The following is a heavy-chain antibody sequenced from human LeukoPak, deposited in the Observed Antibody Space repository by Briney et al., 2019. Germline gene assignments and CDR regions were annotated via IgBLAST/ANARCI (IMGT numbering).Heavy chain of an antibody. V-gene: IGHV3-23*01. CDR2: ISGSGGST. Sequence: GGSLRLSCAASGFTFSSYAMSWVRQAPGKGLEWVSAISGSGGSTYYADSVKGRFTISRDNSKNTLYLQMNSLRAEDTAVYYCANGGIVVVPASPPADAFDIWGQGTMVTVSS. D-gene: IGHD2-2*01. J-gene: IGHJ3*02. CDR1: GFTFSSYA. CDR3: ANGGIVVVPASPPADAFDI.